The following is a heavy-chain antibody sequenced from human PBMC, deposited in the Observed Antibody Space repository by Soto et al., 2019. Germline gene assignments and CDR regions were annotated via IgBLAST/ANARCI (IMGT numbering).Heavy chain of an antibody. J-gene: IGHJ4*02. Sequence: QVQLVQSGAEVKKPGASVKVSCKASGYIFTNYYIHWVRQAPGQGLEWMAIINPLHTSGSTNYAQEFQGRVTVTRDTSTSTVYMELNILRSDDTAIYYCARDLAAAAYWGQGTMVTVSS. CDR1: GYIFTNYY. CDR3: ARDLAAAAY. D-gene: IGHD6-13*01. CDR2: INPLHTSGST. V-gene: IGHV1-46*01.